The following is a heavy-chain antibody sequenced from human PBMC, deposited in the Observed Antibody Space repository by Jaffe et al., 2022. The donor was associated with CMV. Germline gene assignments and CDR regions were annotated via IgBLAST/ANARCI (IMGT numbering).Heavy chain of an antibody. V-gene: IGHV3-74*01. CDR3: ARDRISIIATDAFDI. J-gene: IGHJ3*02. CDR1: GFTFSNYW. D-gene: IGHD5-12*01. CDR2: INSDGSNP. Sequence: EVQLVESGGGLVQSGGSLRLSCAASGFTFSNYWMHWVRQAPGKGLVWVSRINSDGSNPNYADSVKGRFTISRDNAKNTLYLQMNSLRAEDTAVYYCARDRISIIATDAFDIWGQGTMVTVSS.